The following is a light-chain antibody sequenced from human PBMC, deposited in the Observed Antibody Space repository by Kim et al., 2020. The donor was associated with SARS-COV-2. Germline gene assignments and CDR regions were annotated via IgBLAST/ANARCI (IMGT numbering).Light chain of an antibody. J-gene: IGLJ2*01. CDR1: SSDVGDYNH. Sequence: QSALTQPRSVSGSPGQSVTISCTGTSSDVGDYNHVSWYQQYPGKAPKLIIYAVTQRPSGVPDRFSGSKSGNTASLTISGLQAEDEADYYCCCKVFGGGTQLTVL. CDR2: AVT. CDR3: CCKV. V-gene: IGLV2-11*01.